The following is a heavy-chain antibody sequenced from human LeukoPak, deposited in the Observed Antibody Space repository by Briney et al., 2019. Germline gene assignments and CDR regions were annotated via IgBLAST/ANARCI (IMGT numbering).Heavy chain of an antibody. CDR2: IYHSGST. CDR1: GYSISSGYY. J-gene: IGHJ4*02. Sequence: SETLSLTCTVSGYSISSGYYWGWIRQPPGKGLEWIGSIYHSGSTYYNPSLKSRVTISVDTSKNQFSLKLSSVTAADTAVYYCARDPNHYSFDYWGQGTLVTVSS. D-gene: IGHD4-11*01. V-gene: IGHV4-38-2*02. CDR3: ARDPNHYSFDY.